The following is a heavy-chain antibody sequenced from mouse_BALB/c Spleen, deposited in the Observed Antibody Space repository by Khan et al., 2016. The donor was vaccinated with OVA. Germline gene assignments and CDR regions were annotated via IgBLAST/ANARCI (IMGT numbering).Heavy chain of an antibody. Sequence: VQLQQSGAELVKPGASVKLSCKTSGYTFTSYWIQWVKQRPGQGLGWIGELFPGTGTTYYNEKFKGKATLTIDTSSSTAYMQLSSMTSEDSAVYFCARSGTTVVASYWYFDVWGAGTTVTVSS. V-gene: IGHV1S132*01. CDR1: GYTFTSYW. CDR3: ARSGTTVVASYWYFDV. D-gene: IGHD1-1*01. J-gene: IGHJ1*01. CDR2: LFPGTGTT.